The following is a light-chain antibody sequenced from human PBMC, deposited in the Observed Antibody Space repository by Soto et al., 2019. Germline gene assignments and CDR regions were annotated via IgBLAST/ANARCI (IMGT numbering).Light chain of an antibody. J-gene: IGLJ3*02. CDR3: QSYDSSLSAWV. Sequence: QSVLTQPPSVSGAPGQRVTISCTASSSNIGAGYDVHWYQQLPGTAPKLLIYGNTNRPSGVPDRFSGSKSGTSASLAITGLQDEDEADYYCQSYDSSLSAWVFGGGTKVTVL. CDR1: SSNIGAGYD. CDR2: GNT. V-gene: IGLV1-40*01.